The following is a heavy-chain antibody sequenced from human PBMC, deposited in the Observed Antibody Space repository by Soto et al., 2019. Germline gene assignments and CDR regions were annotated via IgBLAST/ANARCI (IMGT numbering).Heavy chain of an antibody. J-gene: IGHJ6*01. CDR3: ARIRYYDITGAMDV. Sequence: KTSETLSLTCSVSGGSTSSADYYWALTRQPPGKGLERIGTIYYSGSTYSNPSLKSRVAMSIDTSNNQFTLVLSFVTAADTAVYYCARIRYYDITGAMDVWGQGATVTVSS. V-gene: IGHV4-39*01. D-gene: IGHD3-22*01. CDR2: IYYSGST. CDR1: GGSTSSADYY.